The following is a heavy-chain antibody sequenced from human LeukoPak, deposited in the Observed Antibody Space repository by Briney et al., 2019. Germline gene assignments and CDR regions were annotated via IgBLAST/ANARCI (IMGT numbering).Heavy chain of an antibody. CDR1: GFTFSSYA. J-gene: IGHJ4*02. CDR3: AKDRAGYSGARGFDY. D-gene: IGHD5-12*01. Sequence: GGSLRLSCAASGFTFSSYAMSWVRQAPGRGLEWVSGISDSGDIPYYADSVKGRFTISRDNSKNTLYLQMNSQRAEDTVVYYCAKDRAGYSGARGFDYWGQGTLVTVSS. CDR2: ISDSGDIP. V-gene: IGHV3-23*01.